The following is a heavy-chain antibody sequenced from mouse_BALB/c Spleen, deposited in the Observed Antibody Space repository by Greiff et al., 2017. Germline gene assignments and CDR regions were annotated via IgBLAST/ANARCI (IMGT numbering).Heavy chain of an antibody. CDR2: IYPGDGST. V-gene: IGHV1S56*01. J-gene: IGHJ3*01. Sequence: QVQLQQSGPELVKPGASVKMSCKASGYTFTSYYIHWVKQRPGQGLEWIGWIYPGDGSTKYNEKFKGKTTLTADTSSSTAYMLLSSLTSEESAIYFCAREEYEYAWFAYWGQGTLVTVSA. CDR1: GYTFTSYY. D-gene: IGHD2-4*01. CDR3: AREEYEYAWFAY.